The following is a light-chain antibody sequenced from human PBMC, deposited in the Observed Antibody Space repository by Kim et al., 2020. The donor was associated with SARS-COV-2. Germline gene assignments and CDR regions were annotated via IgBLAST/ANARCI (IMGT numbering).Light chain of an antibody. V-gene: IGKV1-27*01. CDR1: QGLSNF. J-gene: IGKJ1*01. CDR2: AAS. CDR3: QRYNTAPWT. Sequence: ASGGDRFTITCRSSQGLSNFLAWYQQKPGKVPKLLIFAASVLQSGVPSRFSGRGSGTDFTLTISSLQPEDVATYYCQRYNTAPWTFGQGTKVDIK.